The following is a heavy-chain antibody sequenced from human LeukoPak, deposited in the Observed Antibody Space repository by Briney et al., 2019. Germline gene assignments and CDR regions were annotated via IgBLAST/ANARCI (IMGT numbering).Heavy chain of an antibody. CDR1: GLTFSSYG. J-gene: IGHJ4*02. Sequence: GGSLRLSCAASGLTFSSYGMSWVRQAPGKGLECVSSISDSGGSTYYADSVKGRFTISRDNSKNTLYLEMNSLRAEDTAVYFCANAVPNWGQGTLVTVSS. CDR3: ANAVPN. D-gene: IGHD2-2*01. CDR2: ISDSGGST. V-gene: IGHV3-23*01.